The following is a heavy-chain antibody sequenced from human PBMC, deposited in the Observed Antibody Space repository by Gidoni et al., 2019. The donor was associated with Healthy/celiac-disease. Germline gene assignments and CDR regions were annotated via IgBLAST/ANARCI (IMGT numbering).Heavy chain of an antibody. CDR1: GFTFSDYY. CDR3: ARDRIAATGVLVDY. CDR2: ISSSSSYT. D-gene: IGHD2-15*01. J-gene: IGHJ4*02. Sequence: QVQLVESGGGLVKPGGSLRLSCAASGFTFSDYYMSWIRQAPGKGLEWVSYISSSSSYTNYADSVKGRFTISRDNAKNSLYLQMNSLRAEDTAVYYCARDRIAATGVLVDYWGQGTLVTVSS. V-gene: IGHV3-11*05.